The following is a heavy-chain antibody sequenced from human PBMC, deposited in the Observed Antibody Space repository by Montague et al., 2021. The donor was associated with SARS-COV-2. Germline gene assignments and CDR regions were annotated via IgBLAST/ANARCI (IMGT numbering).Heavy chain of an antibody. CDR2: FDPEDGET. J-gene: IGHJ3*02. CDR3: ATESAPGVGGTVIYAFEI. CDR1: GYSITELP. V-gene: IGHV1-24*01. D-gene: IGHD3-16*01. Sequence: SVKVSCKVSGYSITELPMHWVRQAHGKGLEWMGNFDPEDGETIYAQKFQGRVTMTEDTSTDTAYLELNSLTSEDTALYFCATESAPGVGGTVIYAFEIWGQGTMVTVSS.